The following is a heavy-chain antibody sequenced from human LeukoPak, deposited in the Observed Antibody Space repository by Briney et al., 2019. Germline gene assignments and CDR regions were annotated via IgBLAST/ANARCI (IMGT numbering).Heavy chain of an antibody. CDR3: ARGSFYGEYVSYYYGMDV. V-gene: IGHV3-74*01. J-gene: IGHJ6*02. CDR1: GFTFSSYW. D-gene: IGHD4-17*01. CDR2: INSDGSST. Sequence: GSLRLSCAASGFTFSSYWMHWVRQAPGKGLVWVSRINSDGSSTSYADSVKGRFTISRDNAKNTLYLQMNSLRAEDTAVYYCARGSFYGEYVSYYYGMDVWGQGTTVTVSS.